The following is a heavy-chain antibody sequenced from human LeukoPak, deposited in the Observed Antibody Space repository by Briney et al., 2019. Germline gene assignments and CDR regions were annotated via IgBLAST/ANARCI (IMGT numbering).Heavy chain of an antibody. V-gene: IGHV3-30*02. D-gene: IGHD6-19*01. Sequence: GGSLRLSCAASGFTFSSYGMHWVRQAPGKGLEWVAVIWYDGSNKYYADSVKGRFTISRDNSKNTLYLQMNNLRDDDTAVFYCATDRGWYFDYWGQGTLVTVSS. CDR1: GFTFSSYG. J-gene: IGHJ4*02. CDR3: ATDRGWYFDY. CDR2: IWYDGSNK.